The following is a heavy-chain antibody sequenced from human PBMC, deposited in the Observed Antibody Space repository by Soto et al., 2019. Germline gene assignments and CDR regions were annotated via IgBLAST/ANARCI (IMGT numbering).Heavy chain of an antibody. V-gene: IGHV3-23*01. D-gene: IGHD5-12*01. CDR3: AKDRRLSPIDAFHX. CDR1: GFAFDSCG. J-gene: IGHJ3*02. Sequence: GGSLRLSCVASGFAFDSCGMNWVRQAPGKGLEWVSGVSTHAANTYYEYSVRVRFIISRDDSRKTVSLDMNSLRGEDSAVYYCAKDRRLSPIDAFHXWGQGTMFTVS. CDR2: VSTHAANT.